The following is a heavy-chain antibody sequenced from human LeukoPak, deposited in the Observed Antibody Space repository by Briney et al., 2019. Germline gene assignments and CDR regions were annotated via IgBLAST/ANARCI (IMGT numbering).Heavy chain of an antibody. Sequence: GSLRLSCAASGFTLSSYWMSWVRQAPGKGLEWVANIKQDGSAIYYVDSVKGRFTISRDNAKNSLYLQMNSLRAEDTAVYYCARCGVCVAAAAANCWGQGTLLTVSS. CDR3: ARCGVCVAAAAANC. CDR1: GFTLSSYW. D-gene: IGHD6-13*01. J-gene: IGHJ4*02. CDR2: IKQDGSAI. V-gene: IGHV3-7*01.